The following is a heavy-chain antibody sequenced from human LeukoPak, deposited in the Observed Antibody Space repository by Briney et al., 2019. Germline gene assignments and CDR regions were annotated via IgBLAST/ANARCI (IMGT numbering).Heavy chain of an antibody. D-gene: IGHD3-22*01. CDR2: IYYSGST. Sequence: PSETLSLTCTVSGGSISSYYWSWIRQPPGKGLEWIGYIYYSGSTNYNPSLKSRVTISVDTSKNQFSLKLGSVTAADTAVYYCARTYDSSGYYHPHFDYWGQGTLVTVSS. CDR1: GGSISSYY. CDR3: ARTYDSSGYYHPHFDY. V-gene: IGHV4-59*08. J-gene: IGHJ4*02.